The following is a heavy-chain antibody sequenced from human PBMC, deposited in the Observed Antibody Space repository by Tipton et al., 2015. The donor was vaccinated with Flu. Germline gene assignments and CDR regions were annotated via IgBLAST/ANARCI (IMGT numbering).Heavy chain of an antibody. CDR3: ARSLIVVSAWDY. J-gene: IGHJ4*02. V-gene: IGHV1-46*01. Sequence: QLVQSGPEVKEPGASVKISCKASGYTFTGYYLHWVRQAPGRGFEFMGLVNPSNGRTYYAHNFQGRLTVTSDTSTSTVYMHLSSLRSEDTAVYYCARSLIVVSAWDYWGQGTLLTVSS. D-gene: IGHD3-22*01. CDR1: GYTFTGYY. CDR2: VNPSNGRT.